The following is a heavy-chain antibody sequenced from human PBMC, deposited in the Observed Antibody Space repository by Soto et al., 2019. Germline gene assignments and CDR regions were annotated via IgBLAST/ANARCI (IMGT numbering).Heavy chain of an antibody. Sequence: EVQLVESGGGLVQPGGSLRLSCAASAFTFSSYYMNWVRQAPGKGLVWVARITSDGSSTTYADSVKGRFTISRDNAKNTLYLQMNSLRAEDTAVYSCARERGGGFGDVWGQGTTVTVSS. CDR3: ARERGGGFGDV. D-gene: IGHD3-10*01. CDR2: ITSDGSST. CDR1: AFTFSSYY. J-gene: IGHJ6*02. V-gene: IGHV3-74*01.